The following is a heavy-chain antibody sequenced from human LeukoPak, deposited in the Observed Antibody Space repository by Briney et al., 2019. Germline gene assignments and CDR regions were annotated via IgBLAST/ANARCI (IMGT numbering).Heavy chain of an antibody. CDR2: IYNSGST. V-gene: IGHV4-59*12. CDR3: ALSSGWYSSR. J-gene: IGHJ4*02. Sequence: SETLSLTCTVSGGSISSYYWSWIRQSPGKGLEWIGYIYNSGSTNYNPSLTSRVTILLDTSKNQFSLKLSSVTAADTAVYYCALSSGWYSSRWGQGTLVTVSS. CDR1: GGSISSYY. D-gene: IGHD6-19*01.